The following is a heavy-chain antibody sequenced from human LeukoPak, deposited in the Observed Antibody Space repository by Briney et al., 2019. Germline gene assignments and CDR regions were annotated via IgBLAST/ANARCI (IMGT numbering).Heavy chain of an antibody. J-gene: IGHJ6*03. CDR1: GYSFTSYW. V-gene: IGHV5-51*01. CDR3: ARQGGYYDFWSGYYPTRSVTEYYMDV. D-gene: IGHD3-3*01. Sequence: GESLKISCKGSGYSFTSYWIGWVRQMPGKGLEWMGIIYPGDSDTRYSPSFQGQVTISADKSISTAYLQWSSLKASDTAMYYCARQGGYYDFWSGYYPTRSVTEYYMDVWGKGTTVTVSS. CDR2: IYPGDSDT.